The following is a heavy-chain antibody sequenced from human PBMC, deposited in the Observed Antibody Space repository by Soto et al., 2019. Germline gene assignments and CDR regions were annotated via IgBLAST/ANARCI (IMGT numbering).Heavy chain of an antibody. CDR2: IGISGTPV. V-gene: IGHV3-48*01. Sequence: EVQLVESGGGFIQPGGSLRLSCAASGFTFSSYSINWVRQAPGKGLEWVSHIGISGTPVYYADSVKGRFTISRDNGKNSLYLQMNSLSAEDTALYYCARDRPRVEGRMDVWGKGTTVTVSS. J-gene: IGHJ6*03. CDR3: ARDRPRVEGRMDV. CDR1: GFTFSSYS.